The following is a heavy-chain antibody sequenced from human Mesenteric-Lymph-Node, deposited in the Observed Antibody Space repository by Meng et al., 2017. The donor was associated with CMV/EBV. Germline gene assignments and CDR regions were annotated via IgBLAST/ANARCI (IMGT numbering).Heavy chain of an antibody. Sequence: SGYTFTSYDINWVRQATGQGLEWMGWMNPNSGNTGYAQKFQGRVTMTRNTSISTAYMELSSLRSEDTAVYYCARVFVIAAAGTLGYWGQGTLVTVSS. V-gene: IGHV1-8*01. CDR1: GYTFTSYD. CDR2: MNPNSGNT. CDR3: ARVFVIAAAGTLGY. J-gene: IGHJ4*02. D-gene: IGHD6-13*01.